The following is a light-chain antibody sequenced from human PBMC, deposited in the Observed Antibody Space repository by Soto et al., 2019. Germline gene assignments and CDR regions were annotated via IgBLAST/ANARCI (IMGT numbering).Light chain of an antibody. CDR2: TAS. CDR1: QGIGSS. CDR3: QQRNSYQIT. Sequence: DIQLTQSPSLLSASVGDRVTITCRASQGIGSSLAWYHQKAGKDPKLLIHTASTLQSGVPSRFSGSGSGTDFTLTITSLQPEDFATYYCQQRNSYQITFGQGTRLEIK. J-gene: IGKJ5*01. V-gene: IGKV1-9*01.